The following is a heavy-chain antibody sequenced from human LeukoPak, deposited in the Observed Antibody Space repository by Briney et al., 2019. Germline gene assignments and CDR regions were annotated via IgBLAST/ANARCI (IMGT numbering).Heavy chain of an antibody. Sequence: GESLKISCQGSGYTFASYWIAWVRQVPGKGLEWMRIIYPGDSDTRYSPSFQGQVTISADKSLSTAYLQWSSLKASDTAMYYCARPMEMATITSLNYWGQGTPVTVSS. CDR3: ARPMEMATITSLNY. J-gene: IGHJ4*02. V-gene: IGHV5-51*01. CDR2: IYPGDSDT. D-gene: IGHD5-24*01. CDR1: GYTFASYW.